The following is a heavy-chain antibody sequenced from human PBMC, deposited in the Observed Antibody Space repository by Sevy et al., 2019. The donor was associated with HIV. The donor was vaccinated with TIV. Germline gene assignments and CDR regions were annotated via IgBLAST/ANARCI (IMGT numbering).Heavy chain of an antibody. V-gene: IGHV5-51*01. CDR1: GYSFTNYW. J-gene: IGHJ6*02. CDR3: ARHGCCGVSCYLSYYYYGMDV. CDR2: IYPGDSDT. D-gene: IGHD2-15*01. Sequence: GESLKISCKGSGYSFTNYWIGWVRQMPGKGLEWMGIIYPGDSDTRYSPSFQGQVTISVDKSISTAYLQWSSLRASDTAMYYCARHGCCGVSCYLSYYYYGMDVWGQGTTVTVSS.